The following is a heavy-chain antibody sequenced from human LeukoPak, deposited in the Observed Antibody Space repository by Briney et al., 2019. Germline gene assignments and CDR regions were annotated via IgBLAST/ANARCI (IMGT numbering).Heavy chain of an antibody. Sequence: GGSLRLSCAASGFTFDDYGMSWVRQAPGKGLEWVSGINWNGGSTGYADSVKGRFTISRDNAKNSLYLQMNSLRAEDTALYYCARVESSGFPYYFDYWGQGTLVTVSS. D-gene: IGHD3-22*01. CDR1: GFTFDDYG. J-gene: IGHJ4*02. CDR2: INWNGGST. V-gene: IGHV3-20*04. CDR3: ARVESSGFPYYFDY.